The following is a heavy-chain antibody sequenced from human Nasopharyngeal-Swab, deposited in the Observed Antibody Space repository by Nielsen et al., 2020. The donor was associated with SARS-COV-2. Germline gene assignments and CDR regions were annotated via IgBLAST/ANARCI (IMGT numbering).Heavy chain of an antibody. D-gene: IGHD4-17*01. Sequence: SETLSLTCTVSGYSIGSGYYWGWIRQPPGKGLEWIGSIYHSGSTYYNPSLKSRVTISVDTSKNQFSLKLSSVTAADTAVYYCASLPSDYGDYYFDYWGQGTLVTVSS. J-gene: IGHJ4*02. CDR2: IYHSGST. V-gene: IGHV4-38-2*02. CDR1: GYSIGSGYY. CDR3: ASLPSDYGDYYFDY.